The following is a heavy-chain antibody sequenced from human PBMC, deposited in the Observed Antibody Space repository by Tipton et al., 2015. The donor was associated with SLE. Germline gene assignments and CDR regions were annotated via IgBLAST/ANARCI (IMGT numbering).Heavy chain of an antibody. D-gene: IGHD6-19*01. V-gene: IGHV3-11*04. Sequence: SLRLSCAASGFTFSDYYMSWIRQAPGKGLEWVSYISSSGSTIYYADSVKGRFTISRDNAKNSLYLQMNSLRAEDTAVYYCAREAVPVGWLVSYYYYGMDVWGQGTTVTVSS. CDR2: ISSSGSTI. CDR3: AREAVPVGWLVSYYYYGMDV. CDR1: GFTFSDYY. J-gene: IGHJ6*02.